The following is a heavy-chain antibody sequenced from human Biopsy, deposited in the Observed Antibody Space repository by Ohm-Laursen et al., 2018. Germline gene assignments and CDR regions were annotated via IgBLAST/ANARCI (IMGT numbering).Heavy chain of an antibody. Sequence: GASVKVSCKASGYTFTDSYMHWVRQAPGRGLEWMGWINPNSGGTNYAQKFQGRVTMTRDTSMSTAYMELNRLRSDDTAVYYCARGGLNYWYFDLWGRGTQVTVSS. CDR3: ARGGLNYWYFDL. J-gene: IGHJ2*01. CDR2: INPNSGGT. D-gene: IGHD1-26*01. CDR1: GYTFTDSY. V-gene: IGHV1-2*02.